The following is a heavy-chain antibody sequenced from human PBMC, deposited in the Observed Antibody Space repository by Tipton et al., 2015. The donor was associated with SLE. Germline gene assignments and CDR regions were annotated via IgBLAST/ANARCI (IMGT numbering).Heavy chain of an antibody. J-gene: IGHJ3*02. CDR2: INYSGST. D-gene: IGHD3-10*01. CDR3: ARGVFLLQWFRDPQGSAFDI. Sequence: TLSLTCTVSGGSITNYHWNWIRQSPGKGLEWIGYINYSGSTEYNPSLKSRVTISLDSSKNQFSLKLSSVTAADTAAYYCARGVFLLQWFRDPQGSAFDIWGQGTMVTVSS. V-gene: IGHV4-59*01. CDR1: GGSITNYH.